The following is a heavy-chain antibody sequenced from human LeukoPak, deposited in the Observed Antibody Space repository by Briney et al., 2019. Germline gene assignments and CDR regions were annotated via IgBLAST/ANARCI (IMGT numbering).Heavy chain of an antibody. Sequence: PGGSLRLSCAASGFTFSSYSMNWVRHAPGKGLEWVSSISSSSSYIYYADSVKGRFTISRDNAKNSLYLQMNSLRAEDTAVYYCARENDYGDYGTDYWGQGTLVTVSS. D-gene: IGHD4-17*01. V-gene: IGHV3-21*01. CDR1: GFTFSSYS. CDR2: ISSSSSYI. CDR3: ARENDYGDYGTDY. J-gene: IGHJ4*02.